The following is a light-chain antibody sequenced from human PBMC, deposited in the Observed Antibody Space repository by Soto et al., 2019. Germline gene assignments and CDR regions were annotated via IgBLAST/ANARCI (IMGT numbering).Light chain of an antibody. CDR1: QSVSRSY. CDR3: QQLNSYPLT. Sequence: EIVLTQSPGTLSLSPGERATLSCRASQSVSRSYLAWYQQKPGQAPRLIIYGASSRETGIPERFSGSGAGTEFTLTISSLQPEDFATDYCQQLNSYPLTFGGGTKVDIK. J-gene: IGKJ4*01. CDR2: GAS. V-gene: IGKV3-20*01.